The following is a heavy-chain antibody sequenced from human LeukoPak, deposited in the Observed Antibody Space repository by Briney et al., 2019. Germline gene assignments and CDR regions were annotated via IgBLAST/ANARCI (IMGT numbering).Heavy chain of an antibody. Sequence: ASVKVSCKASGYTFTSYGISWVRQAPGQGLEWMGWISAYNGNTNYAQKLQGRVTMATDTSTSTAYMGLRSLRSDDTAVYYCARGRYCSSTSCYPARYWGQGTLVTVSS. CDR1: GYTFTSYG. V-gene: IGHV1-18*04. D-gene: IGHD2-2*01. CDR2: ISAYNGNT. CDR3: ARGRYCSSTSCYPARY. J-gene: IGHJ4*02.